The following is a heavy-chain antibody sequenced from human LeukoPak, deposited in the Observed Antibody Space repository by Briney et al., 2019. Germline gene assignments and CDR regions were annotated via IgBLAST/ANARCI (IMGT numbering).Heavy chain of an antibody. J-gene: IGHJ4*02. CDR2: INHSGST. CDR1: GGSFSGYY. V-gene: IGHV4-34*01. D-gene: IGHD2-21*01. CDR3: ANHGGYRGDGYYFAY. Sequence: PSETLSLTCAVYGGSFSGYYWSWIRQPRGKGLEWIGEINHSGSTNYNPSLKSRVTISVDTSKNQFSLTLSSVTAADTAVYYCANHGGYRGDGYYFAYWGQATLVTVSS.